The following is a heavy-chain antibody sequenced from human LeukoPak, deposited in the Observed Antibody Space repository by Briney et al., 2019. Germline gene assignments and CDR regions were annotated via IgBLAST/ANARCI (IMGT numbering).Heavy chain of an antibody. Sequence: GGSLRLSCAASGFTFSSYAMSWVRQAPGKGLEWVSAISGSGGSTYYADSVKGRFTISRDNSKNTLYLQMNSLRAEDTAVYYCAKDGGTWIQLWLNGYYFDYWGQGTLVTVSS. CDR2: ISGSGGST. D-gene: IGHD5-18*01. J-gene: IGHJ4*02. CDR1: GFTFSSYA. V-gene: IGHV3-23*01. CDR3: AKDGGTWIQLWLNGYYFDY.